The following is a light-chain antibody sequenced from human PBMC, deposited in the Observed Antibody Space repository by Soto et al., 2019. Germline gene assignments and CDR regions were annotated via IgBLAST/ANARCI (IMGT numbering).Light chain of an antibody. V-gene: IGLV2-14*01. CDR2: EVN. J-gene: IGLJ1*01. Sequence: QSVLTQPASVSGSPGQSVTISCTGTSGDVGGYYYVSWYQQHPGKAPKLIISEVNNRPSGVSNRFSGSKSGNTASLTISGLQAEDEAEYYRSSYTNINTRACVFGTGTKVTVL. CDR3: SSYTNINTRACV. CDR1: SGDVGGYYY.